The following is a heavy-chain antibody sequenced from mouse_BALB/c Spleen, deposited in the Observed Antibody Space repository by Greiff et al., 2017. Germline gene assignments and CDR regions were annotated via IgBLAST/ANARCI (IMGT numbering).Heavy chain of an antibody. Sequence: EVMLVESGPELVKPGASVMISCKASGYTFTDYNMHWVKQSHGKSLEWIGYIYPYNGGTGYNQKFKSKATLTVDNSSSTAYMELRSLTSEDSAVYYCARRGSTMITTYAMDYWGQGTSVTVSS. V-gene: IGHV1S29*02. D-gene: IGHD2-4*01. J-gene: IGHJ4*01. CDR1: GYTFTDYN. CDR2: IYPYNGGT. CDR3: ARRGSTMITTYAMDY.